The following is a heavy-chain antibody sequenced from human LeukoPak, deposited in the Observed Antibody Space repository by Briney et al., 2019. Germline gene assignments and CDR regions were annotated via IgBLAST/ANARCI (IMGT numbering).Heavy chain of an antibody. J-gene: IGHJ4*02. V-gene: IGHV1-8*02. Sequence: ASVKVSCKASGGTFISYAISWVRQAPGQGLEWMGWMNPSSGRTGYAQKFQGRITMTRNTSISTAYMELSSLRSDDTAVYYCARETPSRYFDYWGQGALVTVSS. CDR1: GGTFISYA. CDR3: ARETPSRYFDY. D-gene: IGHD4-23*01. CDR2: MNPSSGRT.